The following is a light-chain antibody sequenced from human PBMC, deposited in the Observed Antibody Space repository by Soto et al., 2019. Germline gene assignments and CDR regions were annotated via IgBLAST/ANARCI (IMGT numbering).Light chain of an antibody. J-gene: IGKJ5*01. V-gene: IGKV1-12*01. CDR2: GAS. CDR3: QQANSFPIT. Sequence: DIQMTQSPPSVSASVGDRVRITCRASQDVGKWLSWYQQKPGKAPTLLIHGASSLQSGVPPRYSGSGYGTDFTLTISSLQPEDFATYYCQQANSFPITLGQGTRLEIK. CDR1: QDVGKW.